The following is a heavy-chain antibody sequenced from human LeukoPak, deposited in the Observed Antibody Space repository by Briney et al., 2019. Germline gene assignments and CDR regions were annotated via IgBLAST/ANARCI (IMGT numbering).Heavy chain of an antibody. CDR2: IKQDGSER. V-gene: IGHV3-7*01. D-gene: IGHD1-7*01. Sequence: PGGSLRLSCAASGFTFSDYWMTWVRQAPGKGLEWVAHIKQDGSERYYGDSVKGRFTISRDNANNLVYLQMNSLGAGDTAVYCCARGWNYAFRFDYWGQGTLVTVSS. CDR3: ARGWNYAFRFDY. CDR1: GFTFSDYW. J-gene: IGHJ4*02.